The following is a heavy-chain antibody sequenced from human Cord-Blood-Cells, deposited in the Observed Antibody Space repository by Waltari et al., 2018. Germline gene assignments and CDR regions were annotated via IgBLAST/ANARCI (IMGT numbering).Heavy chain of an antibody. D-gene: IGHD6-6*01. CDR3: ARDPRQLGFDY. Sequence: QESGPGLVKPSETLSLTCAVSGYSISSGYYWGWIRQPPGKGLEWIGSIYHSGSTYYNPSLKSRVTISVDTSKNQFSLKLSSVTAADTAVYYCARDPRQLGFDYWGQGTLVTVSS. V-gene: IGHV4-38-2*02. CDR1: GYSISSGYY. CDR2: IYHSGST. J-gene: IGHJ4*02.